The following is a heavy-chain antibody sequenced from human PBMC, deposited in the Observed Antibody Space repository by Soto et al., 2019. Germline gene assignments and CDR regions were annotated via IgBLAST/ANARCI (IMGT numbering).Heavy chain of an antibody. CDR2: TSYDGNIK. Sequence: GGSLRLSCAAAGFPFSSYAIHWVRQAPGKGLEWVAVTSYDGNIKFYADSVKGRFTVSRDNSKNTLYLQMNSPRPDDTAVYYCARDKRDTDGNSGNGLDVWGQGTTVTVSS. V-gene: IGHV3-30*14. J-gene: IGHJ6*02. CDR3: ARDKRDTDGNSGNGLDV. D-gene: IGHD2-8*02. CDR1: GFPFSSYA.